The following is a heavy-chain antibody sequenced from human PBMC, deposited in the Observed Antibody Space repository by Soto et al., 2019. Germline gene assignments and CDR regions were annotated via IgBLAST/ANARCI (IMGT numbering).Heavy chain of an antibody. CDR3: AKHGLDYGDYGWFDP. Sequence: EVQLLESGGGLVQPGGSLRLSCAASGFTFSSYAMSWVRQAPGKGLEWVSAISGSGGSTYYADSVKGRFTISRDNSKNTLYLQMDSLRAEDTAVYYCAKHGLDYGDYGWFDPWGQGTLVTVSS. D-gene: IGHD4-17*01. J-gene: IGHJ5*02. CDR1: GFTFSSYA. CDR2: ISGSGGST. V-gene: IGHV3-23*01.